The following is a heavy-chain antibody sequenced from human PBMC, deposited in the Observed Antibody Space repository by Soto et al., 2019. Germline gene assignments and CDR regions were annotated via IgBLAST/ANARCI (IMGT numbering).Heavy chain of an antibody. Sequence: SQTLSLTCAISGDSASSNSAAWNWIRQSTSRGLEWLGRTYYRSRWYNDYAVSVRSRITVNPDTSKNQFSLQLTSVTPEDTAVYYCAGTTSHQWYYMDVWGKGTTVTVSS. CDR2: TYYRSRWYN. CDR1: GDSASSNSAA. V-gene: IGHV6-1*01. CDR3: AGTTSHQWYYMDV. J-gene: IGHJ6*03. D-gene: IGHD1-7*01.